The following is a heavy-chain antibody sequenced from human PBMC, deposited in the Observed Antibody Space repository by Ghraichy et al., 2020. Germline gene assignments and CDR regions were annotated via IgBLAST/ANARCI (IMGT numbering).Heavy chain of an antibody. CDR1: GFTFSSYD. CDR3: NTVTTVFDY. V-gene: IGHV3-23*01. CDR2: ISGSGGST. D-gene: IGHD4-17*01. Sequence: LSLTCAASGFTFSSYDLSWVRQAPGKGLEWVSAISGSGGSTYYADSVKGRFTISRDNSKNTLYLQMNSLRAEDTAVYYCNTVTTVFDYWCQGTLVTVSS. J-gene: IGHJ4*02.